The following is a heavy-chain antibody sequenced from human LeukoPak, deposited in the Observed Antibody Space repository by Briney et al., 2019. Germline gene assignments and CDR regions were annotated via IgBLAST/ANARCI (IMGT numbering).Heavy chain of an antibody. D-gene: IGHD6-13*01. Sequence: ASVKVSCKASGYTFTGYYMHWVRQAPGQGLEWMGWINPNSGGTNYAQKFQGRVTITADKSTSTAYMELSSLRSEDTAVYYCARRAPPSGMAIHGAFDIWGQGTMVTVSS. CDR2: INPNSGGT. V-gene: IGHV1-2*02. CDR1: GYTFTGYY. CDR3: ARRAPPSGMAIHGAFDI. J-gene: IGHJ3*02.